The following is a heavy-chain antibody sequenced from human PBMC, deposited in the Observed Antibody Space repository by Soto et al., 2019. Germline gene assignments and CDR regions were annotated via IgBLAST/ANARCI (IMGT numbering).Heavy chain of an antibody. J-gene: IGHJ4*02. CDR1: GFTFSSYG. CDR3: ARVPSSSGRAHFDY. D-gene: IGHD2-15*01. V-gene: IGHV3-30*03. Sequence: GGSLRLSCAASGFTFSSYGMHWVRQAPGKGLEWVAVIPYDGSNKYYADSVKGRFTISRDNSKNTLYLQMNSLRAEDTAVYYCARVPSSSGRAHFDYWGQGTLVTVSS. CDR2: IPYDGSNK.